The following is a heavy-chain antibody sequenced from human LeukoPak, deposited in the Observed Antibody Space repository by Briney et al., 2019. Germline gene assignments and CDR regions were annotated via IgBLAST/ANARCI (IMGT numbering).Heavy chain of an antibody. J-gene: IGHJ6*02. CDR3: AKDQDIVVVPAAPGDV. CDR2: ISYDGSNK. D-gene: IGHD2-2*01. CDR1: GFTFSSYG. Sequence: GGSLRLSCAASGFTFSSYGMHWVRQAPGKGLEWVAVISYDGSNKYYADSVKGRFTISRDNSKNTLYLQMDSLRAEDTAVYYCAKDQDIVVVPAAPGDVWGQGTTVTVSS. V-gene: IGHV3-30*18.